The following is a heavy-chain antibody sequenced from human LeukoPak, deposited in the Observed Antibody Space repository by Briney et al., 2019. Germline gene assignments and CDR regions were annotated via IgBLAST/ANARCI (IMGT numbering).Heavy chain of an antibody. J-gene: IGHJ4*02. Sequence: GGSLRLSCAASGFTFSSYAMHWVRQAPGKGLGWVAVISYDGSNKYYADSVKGRFTISRDNSKNTLYLQMNSLRAEDTAVYYCAKEGSGYYPRALDYWGQGTLVTVSS. CDR1: GFTFSSYA. CDR2: ISYDGSNK. CDR3: AKEGSGYYPRALDY. D-gene: IGHD3-22*01. V-gene: IGHV3-30*04.